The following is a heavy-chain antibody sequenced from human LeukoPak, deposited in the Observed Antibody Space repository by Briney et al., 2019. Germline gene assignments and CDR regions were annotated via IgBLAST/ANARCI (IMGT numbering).Heavy chain of an antibody. CDR1: GFTVSSNY. CDR3: ARAVTMIEVPQYYFDY. D-gene: IGHD3-22*01. Sequence: GGSLRLSCAASGFTVSSNYMSWVRQAPGKGLEWVSVICSGGSTYYADSVKGRFTISRDNSKNTLYLQMNSLRAEDTAVYYCARAVTMIEVPQYYFDYWGQGTLVTVSS. V-gene: IGHV3-66*02. J-gene: IGHJ4*02. CDR2: ICSGGST.